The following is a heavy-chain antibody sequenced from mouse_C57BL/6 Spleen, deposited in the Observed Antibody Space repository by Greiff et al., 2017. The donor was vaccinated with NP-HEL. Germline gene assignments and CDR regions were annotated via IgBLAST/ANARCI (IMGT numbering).Heavy chain of an antibody. J-gene: IGHJ3*01. CDR3: ARYGADGYYAY. CDR2: IRNKANGYTT. CDR1: GFTFTDYY. V-gene: IGHV7-3*01. Sequence: DVHLVESGGGLVQPGGSLSLSCAASGFTFTDYYMSWVRQPPGKALEWLGFIRNKANGYTTEYSASVKGRFTISRDNSQSILYLQMNALRAEDSATYYCARYGADGYYAYWGQGTLVTVSA. D-gene: IGHD2-3*01.